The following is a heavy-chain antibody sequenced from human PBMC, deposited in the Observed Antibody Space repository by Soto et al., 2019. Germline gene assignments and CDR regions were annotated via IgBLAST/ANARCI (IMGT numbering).Heavy chain of an antibody. D-gene: IGHD3-10*01. V-gene: IGHV1-18*01. CDR2: ISAYNGNT. Sequence: ASVKVSRKASGYTFTSHGISWVRQAPGQGLEWMGWISAYNGNTNYAQKLQGRVTMTTDTSTSTAYMELRSLRSDDTAVYYCARGRDYYGSGRLDYWGQGTLVTVSS. CDR3: ARGRDYYGSGRLDY. CDR1: GYTFTSHG. J-gene: IGHJ4*02.